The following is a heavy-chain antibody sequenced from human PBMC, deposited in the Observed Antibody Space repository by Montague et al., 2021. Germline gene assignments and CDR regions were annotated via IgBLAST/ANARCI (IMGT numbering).Heavy chain of an antibody. CDR3: ARRQRQAWAHSSSSPQYYYYMDV. Sequence: CAISGDSVSSNSVAWNWIRQSPSRGLEWLGRTYYRSKWYNDYAVSVKSRITINPDTSKNQFSLQLNSVTPEDTAVYYCARRQRQAWAHSSSSPQYYYYMDVWGKGTTVTASS. CDR2: TYYRSKWYN. D-gene: IGHD6-6*01. V-gene: IGHV6-1*01. CDR1: GDSVSSNSVA. J-gene: IGHJ6*03.